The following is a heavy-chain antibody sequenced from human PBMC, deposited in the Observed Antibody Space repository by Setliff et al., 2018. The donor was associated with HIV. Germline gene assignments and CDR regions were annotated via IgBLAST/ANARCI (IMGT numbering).Heavy chain of an antibody. V-gene: IGHV3-30*12. CDR1: GFSFRNYG. CDR3: ARDFCGSSCASGYGYFDH. CDR2: ISYDGSDR. J-gene: IGHJ4*02. D-gene: IGHD2-15*01. Sequence: GSLRLSCAASGFSFRNYGMHWVRQAPGKGLEWVAFISYDGSDRYYGDSVRGRFTISRDNARNSLYLEMNSLRADDTAVYYCARDFCGSSCASGYGYFDHWGQGTLVTVSS.